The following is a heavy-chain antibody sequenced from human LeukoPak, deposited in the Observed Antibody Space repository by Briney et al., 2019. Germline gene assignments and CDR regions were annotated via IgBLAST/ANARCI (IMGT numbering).Heavy chain of an antibody. D-gene: IGHD2-2*01. CDR1: GRTFSSYA. CDR3: ASSTLMPTGDGIYYYYGMDV. J-gene: IGHJ6*02. Sequence: GASVKVSCKASGRTFSSYAISWVRQAPGQGLEWMGRIIPIFGIANYAQKFQGRVKITADKSTSTAYMELSSLRSEDTAVYYCASSTLMPTGDGIYYYYGMDVWGQGTTVTVSS. V-gene: IGHV1-69*04. CDR2: IIPIFGIA.